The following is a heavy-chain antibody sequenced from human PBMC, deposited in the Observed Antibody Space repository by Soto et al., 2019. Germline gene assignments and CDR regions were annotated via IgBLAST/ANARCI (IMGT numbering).Heavy chain of an antibody. CDR1: GFTFSSYA. Sequence: EVQLLESGGGLVQPGGSLRPSCAASGFTFSSYAMSWVRQAPGKGLEWVSAISGSGGSTYYADSVKGRFTISRDNSKNTLYLQMNSLRAEDTAVYYCAKDRGYGDYGEGYWGQGTLVTVSS. V-gene: IGHV3-23*01. CDR2: ISGSGGST. J-gene: IGHJ4*02. CDR3: AKDRGYGDYGEGY. D-gene: IGHD4-17*01.